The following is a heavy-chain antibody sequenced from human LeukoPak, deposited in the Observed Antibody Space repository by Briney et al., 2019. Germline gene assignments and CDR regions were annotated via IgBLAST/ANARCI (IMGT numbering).Heavy chain of an antibody. V-gene: IGHV3-72*01. D-gene: IGHD3-9*01. CDR3: ARGSSGVTISSYGMDV. Sequence: PGGSLRLSCAASGFTFSDHYMEWVRPAPGEGLEWVGRTKDKTKSYNTQYAASVNVRFAISRDDSKNSMYLQMNSLKTEDTAVYYCARGSSGVTISSYGMDVWGKGTTVTVSS. CDR2: TKDKTKSYNT. J-gene: IGHJ6*04. CDR1: GFTFSDHY.